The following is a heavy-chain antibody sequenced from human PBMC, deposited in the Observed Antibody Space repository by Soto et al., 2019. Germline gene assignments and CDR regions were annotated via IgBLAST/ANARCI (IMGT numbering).Heavy chain of an antibody. V-gene: IGHV4-59*01. CDR3: ARGSKARFGTEIFDI. CDR2: IYYSGIS. Sequence: ETLSLTCTVSGGSISNYYWNWIRQPPGKGLEWIGYIYYSGISNYNPSLKSPVTMSVDTSKNQFSLKLTSVTAADTAVYYCARGSKARFGTEIFDIWGQGTMVTVSS. J-gene: IGHJ3*02. CDR1: GGSISNYY. D-gene: IGHD3-10*01.